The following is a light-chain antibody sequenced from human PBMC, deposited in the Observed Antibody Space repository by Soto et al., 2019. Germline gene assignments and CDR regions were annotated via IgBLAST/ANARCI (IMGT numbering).Light chain of an antibody. Sequence: DIQMTQSPSSLSASVGDRVTITCRASQSISNYLNWYQQKPGKAPKRLIYAASSLQSGVPSRFSGSGSGTDFNLTISSLQPEDFATYYCQQSYSTPLTFGGGTEVEI. CDR3: QQSYSTPLT. J-gene: IGKJ4*01. CDR2: AAS. V-gene: IGKV1-39*01. CDR1: QSISNY.